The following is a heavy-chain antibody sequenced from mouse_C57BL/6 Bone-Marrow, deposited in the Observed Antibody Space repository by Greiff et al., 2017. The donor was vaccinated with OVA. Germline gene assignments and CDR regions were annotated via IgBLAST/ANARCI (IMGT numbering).Heavy chain of an antibody. CDR3: TTGYRPPY. CDR2: IDPENGDT. V-gene: IGHV14-4*01. CDR1: GFNIKDDY. Sequence: VQLQQSGAELVRPGASVKLSCTASGFNIKDDYMHWVKQRPEPGLEWIGWIDPENGDTESASKFQGKATITADTSSNTAYLQLSSLTSEDTAVYYCTTGYRPPYWGQGTLVTVSA. D-gene: IGHD2-12*01. J-gene: IGHJ3*01.